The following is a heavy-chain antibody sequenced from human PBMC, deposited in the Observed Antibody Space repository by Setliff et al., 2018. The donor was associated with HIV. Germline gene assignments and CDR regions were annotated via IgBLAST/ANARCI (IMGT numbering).Heavy chain of an antibody. J-gene: IGHJ4*02. CDR3: ARVQPGEWVDY. CDR1: GGSISSSSYY. Sequence: PSETLSLTCTVSGGSISSSSYYWGWIRQRPGKGLEWVVSLYFSGRAYYNPSLKSRVTVSVDASKNQFSLKLSSVTAADTSVYYCARVQPGEWVDYWGQGTLVTVSS. CDR2: LYFSGRA. D-gene: IGHD2-2*01. V-gene: IGHV4-39*07.